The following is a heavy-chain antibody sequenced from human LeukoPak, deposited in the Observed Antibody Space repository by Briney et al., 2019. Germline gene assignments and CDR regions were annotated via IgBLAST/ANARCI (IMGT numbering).Heavy chain of an antibody. V-gene: IGHV3-11*01. CDR3: ARLVQSSGPHTFDY. J-gene: IGHJ4*02. Sequence: GGSLRLSCAASGFTFSDYYMSWIRQAPGKGLEWVSYISSSGSTIYYADSVKGRFTISRDNAKNSLYLQMNSLKASDTAMYYCARLVQSSGPHTFDYWGQGTLVTVSS. CDR1: GFTFSDYY. D-gene: IGHD6-19*01. CDR2: ISSSGSTI.